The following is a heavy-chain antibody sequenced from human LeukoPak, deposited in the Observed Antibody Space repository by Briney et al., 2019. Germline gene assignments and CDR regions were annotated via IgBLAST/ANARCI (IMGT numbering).Heavy chain of an antibody. D-gene: IGHD6-19*01. Sequence: GESLQISCKGSGYSFTSYWIGWVRQLPGKGLEWMGIIYPGDSDTRYSPSFQGQVTISADKSISTAYLQWSSLKASDTAMYYCARLAGPYYYYYGMDVWGQGTTVTVSS. CDR1: GYSFTSYW. J-gene: IGHJ6*02. CDR3: ARLAGPYYYYYGMDV. V-gene: IGHV5-51*01. CDR2: IYPGDSDT.